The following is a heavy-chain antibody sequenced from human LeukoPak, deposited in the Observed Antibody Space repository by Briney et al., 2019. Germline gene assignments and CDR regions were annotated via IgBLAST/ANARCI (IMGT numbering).Heavy chain of an antibody. D-gene: IGHD3-3*01. J-gene: IGHJ4*02. CDR1: GFTFDDYT. Sequence: GGSLRLSCAASGFTFDDYTMHWVRQAPGKGLEWVSLISWDGGSTYYADSVKGRFTISRDNSKNSLYLQMNSLRTEDTALYYCAKEPRGVTILWYFDYWGQGTLVTVSS. V-gene: IGHV3-43*01. CDR2: ISWDGGST. CDR3: AKEPRGVTILWYFDY.